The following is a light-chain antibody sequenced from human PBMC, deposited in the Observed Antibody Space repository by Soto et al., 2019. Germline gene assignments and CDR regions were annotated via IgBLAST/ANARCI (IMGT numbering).Light chain of an antibody. V-gene: IGKV3-15*01. J-gene: IGKJ2*01. CDR2: GAS. CDR1: QSVSSN. Sequence: EIVMTQSPATLSVSPGERATLSCRASQSVSSNLAWYQQKPGQAPRLLIYGASTRAIGIPARFSGSGSGTEFTLTISSLQSEDFAVYYCQQYNNWPPYTFGQGTKLDIK. CDR3: QQYNNWPPYT.